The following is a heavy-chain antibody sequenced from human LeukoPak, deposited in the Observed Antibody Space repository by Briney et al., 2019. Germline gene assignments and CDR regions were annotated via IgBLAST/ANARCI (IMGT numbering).Heavy chain of an antibody. CDR1: GFTFSSYS. CDR3: ARARKGYCSSTSCPKGYYYYYMDV. CDR2: ISSSSSYI. Sequence: GGSLRLSCAASGFTFSSYSMNWVRQAPGKGLEWVSSISSSSSYIYYADSVKGRFTISRDNAKNSLYLQMNGLRAEDTAVYYCARARKGYCSSTSCPKGYYYYYMDVWGKGTTVTVSS. D-gene: IGHD2-2*01. J-gene: IGHJ6*03. V-gene: IGHV3-21*01.